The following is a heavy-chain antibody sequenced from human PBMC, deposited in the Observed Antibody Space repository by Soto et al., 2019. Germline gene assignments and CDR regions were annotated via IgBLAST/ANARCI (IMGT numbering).Heavy chain of an antibody. CDR3: AREVSSGWTTYGMDV. Sequence: QVQLVESGGGVVQPGRSLRLSCAASGFTFSDYDMHWVRQSPGKGLEWVAIIRNDGSNKYYADSVKGRFTISRDNFKNTPYVQMNSLRTEDTAVYYCAREVSSGWTTYGMDVWGQGTTVTVSS. D-gene: IGHD6-19*01. CDR1: GFTFSDYD. J-gene: IGHJ6*02. CDR2: IRNDGSNK. V-gene: IGHV3-33*01.